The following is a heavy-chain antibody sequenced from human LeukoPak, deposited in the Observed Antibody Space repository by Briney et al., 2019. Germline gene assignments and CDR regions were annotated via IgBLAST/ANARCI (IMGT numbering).Heavy chain of an antibody. CDR1: GGSISSSSYY. D-gene: IGHD2-15*01. CDR2: MYYSGST. CDR3: ARDGFIVAFDP. J-gene: IGHJ5*02. V-gene: IGHV4-39*07. Sequence: PSETLSLTCTVSGGSISSSSYYRGWIRQPPGKGLEWIGSMYYSGSTYYNPSLKSRVTISVDTSKNQFSLKLSSVTAADTAVYYCARDGFIVAFDPWGQGTLVTVSS.